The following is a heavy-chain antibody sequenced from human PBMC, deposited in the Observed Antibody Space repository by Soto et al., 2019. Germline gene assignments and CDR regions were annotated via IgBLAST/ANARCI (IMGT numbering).Heavy chain of an antibody. CDR1: GFTFSSYG. Sequence: PGGSLRLSCAASGFTFSSYGMHWVRQAPGKGLEWVAVISYDGSNKYYADSVKGRLTISRDNSKNTLYLQMNSLRAEDTAVYYCAKDIDLDWNDVGHFDYWGQGTLVTVSS. CDR3: AKDIDLDWNDVGHFDY. V-gene: IGHV3-30*18. D-gene: IGHD1-1*01. CDR2: ISYDGSNK. J-gene: IGHJ4*02.